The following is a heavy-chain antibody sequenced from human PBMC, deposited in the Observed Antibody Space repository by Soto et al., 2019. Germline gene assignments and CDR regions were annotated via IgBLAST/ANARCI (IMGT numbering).Heavy chain of an antibody. V-gene: IGHV4-59*08. J-gene: IGHJ2*01. CDR1: GASISSNY. D-gene: IGHD5-12*01. CDR3: ARRWYGVYASPYFDL. CDR2: IYNSGST. Sequence: QVQLQESGPGLVKPSETLSLTCTVSGASISSNYWSWIRQPPGKGLEWIGFIYNSGSTNYNPSLKRRVTLSVDTSKNQFSLKLSSVTAADTAVYYCARRWYGVYASPYFDLWGRGSLVTVSS.